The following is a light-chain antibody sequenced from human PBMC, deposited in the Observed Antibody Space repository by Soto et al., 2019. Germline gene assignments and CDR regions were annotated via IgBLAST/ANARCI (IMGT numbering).Light chain of an antibody. CDR3: QQYGSSGT. V-gene: IGKV3-20*01. CDR2: DAS. Sequence: IVLTQSPGTLSLSPGEGASLSCRASQSIGTYLAWYQHKPGQAPRLLIFDASNRATGIPDRFSGSGSGTDFTLTISRLEPEDFAVYYCQQYGSSGTFGQGTKVDIK. CDR1: QSIGTY. J-gene: IGKJ1*01.